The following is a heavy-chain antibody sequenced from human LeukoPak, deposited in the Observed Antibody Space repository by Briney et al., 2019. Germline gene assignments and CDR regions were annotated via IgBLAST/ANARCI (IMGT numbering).Heavy chain of an antibody. Sequence: SGPTLVNPTQTLTLTCTLSGLSLNTAGVGVGWIRQPPGKALEWLALIYWDDDKRYNPSLKTRLTITKDTSKNQVVLTVTNMDPVDTAAYYCAKAGYGSGSYLRYYYYGMDVWGQGTTVTVSS. J-gene: IGHJ6*02. CDR3: AKAGYGSGSYLRYYYYGMDV. D-gene: IGHD3-10*01. CDR1: GLSLNTAGVG. CDR2: IYWDDDK. V-gene: IGHV2-5*02.